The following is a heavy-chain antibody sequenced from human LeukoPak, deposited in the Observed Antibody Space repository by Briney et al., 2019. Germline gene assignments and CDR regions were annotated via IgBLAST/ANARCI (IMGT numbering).Heavy chain of an antibody. V-gene: IGHV1-2*02. J-gene: IGHJ4*02. CDR2: INPNSGGT. CDR1: GYTFTGYY. Sequence: ASVKVSCKASGYTFTGYYMHWVRQAPGQGLEWMGWINPNSGGTNYAQKFQGRVTMTRDTSISTAYMELSRLRSDDTAVYYCARGGLFCSSTSCYVRDTDFDYWAREPWSPSPQ. CDR3: ARGGLFCSSTSCYVRDTDFDY. D-gene: IGHD2-2*01.